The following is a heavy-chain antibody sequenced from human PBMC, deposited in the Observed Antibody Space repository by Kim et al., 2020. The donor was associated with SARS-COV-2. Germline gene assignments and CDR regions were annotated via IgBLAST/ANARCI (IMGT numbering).Heavy chain of an antibody. CDR3: TTEPVDIVATSKGFDY. J-gene: IGHJ4*02. V-gene: IGHV3-15*01. CDR2: IKSKTDGGTT. CDR1: GFTFSNAW. D-gene: IGHD5-12*01. Sequence: GGSLRLSCAASGFTFSNAWMSWVRQAPGKGLEWVGRIKSKTDGGTTDYAAPVKGRFTISRDDSKNTLYLQMNSLKTEDTAVYYCTTEPVDIVATSKGFDYWGQGTLVTVSS.